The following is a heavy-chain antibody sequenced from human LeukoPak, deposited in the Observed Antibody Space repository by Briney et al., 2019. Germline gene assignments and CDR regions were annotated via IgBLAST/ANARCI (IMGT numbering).Heavy chain of an antibody. D-gene: IGHD2-8*02. CDR1: GGSISSYY. CDR2: IYYSGST. J-gene: IGHJ4*02. Sequence: PSETLSLTCTVSGGSISSYYWSWIRQPPGKGLEWIGYIYYSGSTSYNPSLKSRVTISVDTSKNQFSLKLSSVTAADTAVYYCARTVLYYFDYWGQGTLVTVSS. V-gene: IGHV4-59*01. CDR3: ARTVLYYFDY.